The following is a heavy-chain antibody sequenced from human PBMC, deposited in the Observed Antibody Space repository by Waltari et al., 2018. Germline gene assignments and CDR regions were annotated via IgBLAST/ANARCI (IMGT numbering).Heavy chain of an antibody. CDR1: GASISSGSYC. CDR2: IYTSGST. CDR3: ARDRYSYGMNDPFDI. V-gene: IGHV4-61*02. D-gene: IGHD5-18*01. Sequence: QVQLQESGPGLVKPSQTLSLTCTVSGASISSGSYCWSWIRQPAGKGLEWIGRIYTSGSTNHNPSLKSRVTISVDTSKNQFSLKLSSVTAADTAVYYCARDRYSYGMNDPFDIWGQGTMVTVSS. J-gene: IGHJ3*02.